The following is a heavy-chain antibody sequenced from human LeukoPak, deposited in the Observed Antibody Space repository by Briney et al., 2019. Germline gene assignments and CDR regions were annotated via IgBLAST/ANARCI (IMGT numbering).Heavy chain of an antibody. Sequence: SETLSLTCTVSGGSVSSRDNYWGWFRQPPGKGLEWIGSIYYSGNTYYNPSLESRVTISVDTSKNHFSLKVSSATAADTAVYYCARQDTLTHYYVMDVWGRGTTVTVSS. CDR3: ARQDTLTHYYVMDV. CDR1: GGSVSSRDNY. CDR2: IYYSGNT. J-gene: IGHJ6*02. D-gene: IGHD4-17*01. V-gene: IGHV4-39*01.